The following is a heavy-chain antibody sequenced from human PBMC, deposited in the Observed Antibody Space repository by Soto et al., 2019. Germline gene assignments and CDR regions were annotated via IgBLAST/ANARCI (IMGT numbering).Heavy chain of an antibody. V-gene: IGHV6-1*01. J-gene: IGHJ5*01. CDR2: TYYRSKWDY. D-gene: IGHD2-8*01. Sequence: QVQLQQSGPGLVKPSQTLSLTCAISGDSVSTNSATWDWIRQSPSRGLEWLGRTYYRSKWDYDYAASVNGRININPDTSNNQVSLHLDSVTPDDTAVYYCARLIGNSWLDSWGQGTLVTVSS. CDR3: ARLIGNSWLDS. CDR1: GDSVSTNSAT.